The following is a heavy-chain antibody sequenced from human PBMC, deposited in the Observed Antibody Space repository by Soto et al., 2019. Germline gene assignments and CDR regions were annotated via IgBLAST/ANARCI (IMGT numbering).Heavy chain of an antibody. Sequence: GASVKVSCKASGYTFTSYAMHWGGQAPGQRLEWMGWINAGNGSTKYSQKFQGRVTITRDTSASTAYMELSSLRSEDTAVYYCARGMGQQLLITPPSDYHYRMDVWGQGTKVPVAS. J-gene: IGHJ6*02. D-gene: IGHD6-13*01. V-gene: IGHV1-3*01. CDR3: ARGMGQQLLITPPSDYHYRMDV. CDR2: INAGNGST. CDR1: GYTFTSYA.